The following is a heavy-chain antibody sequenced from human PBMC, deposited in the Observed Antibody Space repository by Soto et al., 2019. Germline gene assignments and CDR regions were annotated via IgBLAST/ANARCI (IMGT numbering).Heavy chain of an antibody. CDR1: GSTFRSFT. CDR3: TRDASRDSSARGWFDP. CDR2: ISSNSAYI. J-gene: IGHJ5*02. D-gene: IGHD6-13*01. V-gene: IGHV3-21*01. Sequence: GGSLRLSCAASGSTFRSFTMNWVRQAPGKGLEWVSTISSNSAYIYYTDAPRGRFTISRDNAKNSLHLQMNSLRAEDTAVYYCTRDASRDSSARGWFDPWGPGTLVTVSS.